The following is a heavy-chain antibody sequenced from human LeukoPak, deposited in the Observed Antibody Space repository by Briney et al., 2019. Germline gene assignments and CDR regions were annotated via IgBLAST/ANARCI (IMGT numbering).Heavy chain of an antibody. CDR2: IYTSGST. D-gene: IGHD5-12*01. V-gene: IGHV4-4*07. J-gene: IGHJ5*02. CDR1: GGSISSYY. CDR3: ARDTRPGYSGYATIHNWFDP. Sequence: PSETLSLTCTVSGGSISSYYWSWIRQPAGKGLEWIGRIYTSGSTNYNPSLKRRVTISVEKYKKQISLTLSSVTAADTAVYYCARDTRPGYSGYATIHNWFDPWGQGTLVTVSS.